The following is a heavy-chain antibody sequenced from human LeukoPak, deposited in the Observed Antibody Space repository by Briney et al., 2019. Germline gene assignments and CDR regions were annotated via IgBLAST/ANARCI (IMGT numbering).Heavy chain of an antibody. CDR1: GGTFSSYA. V-gene: IGHV1-69*13. CDR2: IIPIFGTA. D-gene: IGHD6-6*01. J-gene: IGHJ6*03. CDR3: ARTPRTSSSSLPGLYYYYMDV. Sequence: GASVKVSCKASGGTFSSYAISWVRQAPGQGLEWMGGIIPIFGTANYAQKFQGRVTITADESTSTAYMELSSLRSEDTAVYYCARTPRTSSSSLPGLYYYYMDVWGKGTTVTVSS.